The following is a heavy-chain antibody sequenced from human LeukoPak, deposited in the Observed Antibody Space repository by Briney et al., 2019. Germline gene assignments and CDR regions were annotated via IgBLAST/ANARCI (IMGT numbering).Heavy chain of an antibody. Sequence: GGSLRLSCAASGFTISSNYMSWVRQAPGKGLEWVSFIDSGGSTYYVDSVKGRFTTSRDNSENTLYLQMNSLRAEDTAVYYCTTTFSGSYGYYFDYWGQGTLVTVSS. CDR3: TTTFSGSYGYYFDY. CDR2: IDSGGST. CDR1: GFTISSNY. J-gene: IGHJ4*02. D-gene: IGHD1-26*01. V-gene: IGHV3-66*01.